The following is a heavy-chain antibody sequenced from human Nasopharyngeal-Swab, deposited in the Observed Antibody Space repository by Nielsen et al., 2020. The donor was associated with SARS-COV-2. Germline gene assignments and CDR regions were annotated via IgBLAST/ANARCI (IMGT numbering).Heavy chain of an antibody. J-gene: IGHJ4*02. Sequence: GESLKISCVASGFTYDDYAMHWVRQVPGKGLEWVSLISWDGVNTYYADSVKGRFTISRDNSRNSLFLQMNSLKTEDTALYYCAKGVHYMSYFHTPPSDHWGQGTPVTVSS. D-gene: IGHD3-10*01. CDR3: AKGVHYMSYFHTPPSDH. CDR1: GFTYDDYA. V-gene: IGHV3-43*01. CDR2: ISWDGVNT.